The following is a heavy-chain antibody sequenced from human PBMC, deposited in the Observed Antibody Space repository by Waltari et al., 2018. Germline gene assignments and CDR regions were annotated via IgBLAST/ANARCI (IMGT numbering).Heavy chain of an antibody. D-gene: IGHD3-22*01. CDR3: ARVDRSSGYYLNY. V-gene: IGHV4-38-2*01. J-gene: IGHJ4*02. CDR2: IYHSGST. CDR1: GYSISSGYY. Sequence: QVQLQESGPGLVKPSETLSLTCAVSGYSISSGYYWGWIRQPPGKGLEWIGSIYHSGSTYYNPSLKSRVTISVDTSKNQFSLKLSSVTAADTAVYYCARVDRSSGYYLNYWGQGTLVTVSS.